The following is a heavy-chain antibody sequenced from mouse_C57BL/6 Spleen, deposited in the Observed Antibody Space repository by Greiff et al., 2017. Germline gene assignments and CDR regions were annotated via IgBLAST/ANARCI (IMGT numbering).Heavy chain of an antibody. CDR3: AREEIDLYGNAWYFDV. CDR1: GFSLTSYG. V-gene: IGHV2-2*01. CDR2: IWSGGST. J-gene: IGHJ1*03. Sequence: QVQLQQSGPGLVQPSQSLSITCTVSGFSLTSYGVHWVRQSPGKGLEWLGVIWSGGSTDYNAAFISRLSISKDNSKSQVFFKMNSLQADDTAIYYCAREEIDLYGNAWYFDVWGTGTTVTVSS. D-gene: IGHD2-10*02.